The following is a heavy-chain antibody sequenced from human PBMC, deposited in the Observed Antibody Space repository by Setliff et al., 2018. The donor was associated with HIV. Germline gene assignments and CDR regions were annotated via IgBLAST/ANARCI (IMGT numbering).Heavy chain of an antibody. CDR2: FYTSGST. CDR1: GGSISRYY. D-gene: IGHD6-13*01. CDR3: ARTYSSSWYSSHLWVDY. J-gene: IGHJ4*02. V-gene: IGHV4-4*08. Sequence: SETLSLTCSVSGGSISRYYWSWIRQSPGKGLEWIAYFYTSGSTNYNPSLKSRVTISVDTSKNQFSLKLSSVTAADTAVYYCARTYSSSWYSSHLWVDYWGQGTLVTVSS.